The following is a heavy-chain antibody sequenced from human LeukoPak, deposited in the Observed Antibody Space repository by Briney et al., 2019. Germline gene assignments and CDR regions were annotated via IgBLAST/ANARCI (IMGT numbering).Heavy chain of an antibody. V-gene: IGHV3-23*01. J-gene: IGHJ4*02. CDR1: GFTFSSYA. Sequence: GGSLRLSCAASGFTFSSYAMSWVRQAPGKGLEWVSAISGSGGSTYYADSVKGRFTISRDNSKNTLYLQMNSLRAEDTAVYYCAKGRQYCSSTSCYTEDYWGQGTLVTVSS. D-gene: IGHD2-2*02. CDR3: AKGRQYCSSTSCYTEDY. CDR2: ISGSGGST.